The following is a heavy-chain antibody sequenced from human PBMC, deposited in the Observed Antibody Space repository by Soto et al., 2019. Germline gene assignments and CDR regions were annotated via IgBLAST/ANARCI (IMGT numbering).Heavy chain of an antibody. CDR2: INHSGST. CDR1: GGSFSGYY. D-gene: IGHD6-13*01. Sequence: SETLSLTCAVYGGSFSGYYWSWIRQPPGKGLEWIGEINHSGSTNYNPSLKSRVTISVDTSKNQFSLKRSSVTAADTAVYYCARGRFPPTGIAAAGTAFDIWGQGTMVTVSS. J-gene: IGHJ3*02. CDR3: ARGRFPPTGIAAAGTAFDI. V-gene: IGHV4-34*01.